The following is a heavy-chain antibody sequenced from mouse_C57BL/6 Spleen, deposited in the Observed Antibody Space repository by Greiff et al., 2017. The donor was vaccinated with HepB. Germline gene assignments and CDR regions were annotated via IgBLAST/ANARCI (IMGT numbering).Heavy chain of an antibody. D-gene: IGHD1-1*01. CDR2: ISSGSSTI. V-gene: IGHV5-17*01. CDR1: GFTFSDYG. Sequence: EVQVVESGGGLVKPGGSLKLSCAASGFTFSDYGMHWVRQAPEKGLEWVAYISSGSSTIYYADTVKGRFTISRDNAKNTLFLQMTSLRSEDTAMYYCARKSYYGSSDAMDYWGQGTSVTVSS. CDR3: ARKSYYGSSDAMDY. J-gene: IGHJ4*01.